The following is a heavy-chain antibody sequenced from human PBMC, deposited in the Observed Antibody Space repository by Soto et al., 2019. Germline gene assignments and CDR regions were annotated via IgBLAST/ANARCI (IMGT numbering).Heavy chain of an antibody. CDR3: ARRAAAAGTPLDY. J-gene: IGHJ4*02. Sequence: SETLSLTCTVSGGSISRYYWSWIRQPPGKRLESIGYIYYSGSTNYNPSLKSRVTISVDTSKNQFSLKLTSVTAADTAVYYCARRAAAAGTPLDYWGQGTLVTVSS. CDR1: GGSISRYY. CDR2: IYYSGST. D-gene: IGHD6-13*01. V-gene: IGHV4-59*01.